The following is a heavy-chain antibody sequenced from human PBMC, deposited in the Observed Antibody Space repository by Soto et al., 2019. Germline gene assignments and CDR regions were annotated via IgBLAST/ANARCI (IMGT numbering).Heavy chain of an antibody. CDR2: IKQDGSEK. D-gene: IGHD3-3*01. Sequence: GGSLRLSCAASGFTFSSYWMSWVRQAPGKGLEWVANIKQDGSEKYYVDSVKGRSTISRDNAKNSLYLQMNSLRAEDTAVYYCARDLHWYYYFWSGHTSHAFDIWGQGTMVPVSS. CDR1: GFTFSSYW. CDR3: ARDLHWYYYFWSGHTSHAFDI. V-gene: IGHV3-7*01. J-gene: IGHJ3*02.